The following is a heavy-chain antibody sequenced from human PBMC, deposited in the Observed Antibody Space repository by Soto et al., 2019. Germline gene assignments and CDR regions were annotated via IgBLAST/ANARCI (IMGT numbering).Heavy chain of an antibody. CDR2: ISSNGRST. CDR3: ARDRCTNGVCYAPSDY. J-gene: IGHJ4*02. Sequence: LRLSCATSGFTFSTYAMHWVRQSPGKGLEYVSAISSNGRSTYYANSVKGRFTISRDNSKNTLYLQMDSLRAEDMAVYYCARDRCTNGVCYAPSDYWGQGTLVTVSS. V-gene: IGHV3-64*01. D-gene: IGHD2-8*01. CDR1: GFTFSTYA.